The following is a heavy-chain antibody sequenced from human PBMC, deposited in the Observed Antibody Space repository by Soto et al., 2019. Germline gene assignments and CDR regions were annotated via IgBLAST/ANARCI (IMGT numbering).Heavy chain of an antibody. Sequence: GGSLRLSCAASGSTFSSYGMHWVRQAPGKGLEWVAVIWYDGSNKYYADSVKGRFTTYRDNSKNKLYLQMNSLRAEDKAVYDCARQESQHLDYWGQXPLVTVSS. J-gene: IGHJ4*02. CDR3: ARQESQHLDY. CDR2: IWYDGSNK. CDR1: GSTFSSYG. V-gene: IGHV3-33*01. D-gene: IGHD1-1*01.